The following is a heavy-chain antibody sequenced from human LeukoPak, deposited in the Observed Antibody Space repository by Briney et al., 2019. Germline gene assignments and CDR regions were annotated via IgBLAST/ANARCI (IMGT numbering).Heavy chain of an antibody. CDR3: AKDSGSYHPEYFQH. CDR1: GFTFSSYA. D-gene: IGHD1-26*01. CDR2: ISGSGGST. Sequence: PGGSLRLSCAASGFTFSSYAMSWARQAPAKGLEWVSAISGSGGSTYYADSVKGRFTISRDNSKNTLYMQMNSLRAEDTAVYYCAKDSGSYHPEYFQHWGQGTLVTVSS. V-gene: IGHV3-23*01. J-gene: IGHJ1*01.